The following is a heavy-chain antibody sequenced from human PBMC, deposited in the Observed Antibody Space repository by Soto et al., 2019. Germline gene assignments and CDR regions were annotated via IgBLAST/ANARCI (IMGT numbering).Heavy chain of an antibody. Sequence: ASETLSLTCTVSGGSISSYYWSWIRQPPGKGLGWIGYIYYSGSTNYNPSLKSRVTISVDTSKNQFSLKLSSVTAADTAVYYCARDQKSGVYYYYYMDVWGKGTTVTVSS. CDR2: IYYSGST. J-gene: IGHJ6*03. D-gene: IGHD2-8*01. CDR3: ARDQKSGVYYYYYMDV. CDR1: GGSISSYY. V-gene: IGHV4-59*01.